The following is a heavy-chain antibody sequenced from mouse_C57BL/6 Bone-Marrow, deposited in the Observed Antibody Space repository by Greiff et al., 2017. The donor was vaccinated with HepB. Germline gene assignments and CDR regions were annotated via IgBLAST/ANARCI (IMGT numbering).Heavy chain of an antibody. V-gene: IGHV1-82*01. CDR3: ARRGYYGSSYPFYFDY. J-gene: IGHJ2*01. Sequence: QVQLQQSGPELVKPGASVKISCKASGYAFSSSWMNWVRQRPGKGLEWIGRIYPGDGDTNYTVKFKGKAILTADKSSSTAYMQLSSLTSEDSAVYFGARRGYYGSSYPFYFDYWGQGTTLTVSS. D-gene: IGHD1-1*01. CDR2: IYPGDGDT. CDR1: GYAFSSSW.